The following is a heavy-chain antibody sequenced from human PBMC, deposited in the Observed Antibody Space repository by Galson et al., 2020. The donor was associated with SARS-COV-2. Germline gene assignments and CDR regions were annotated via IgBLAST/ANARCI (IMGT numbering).Heavy chain of an antibody. CDR2: IKQDGREK. J-gene: IGHJ4*02. V-gene: IGHV3-7*01. CDR3: AREVAPYVFWSGYDNNPYFDY. D-gene: IGHD3-3*01. Sequence: TGGSLRLSCTASGFTFSTYWMSWVRQVPGKGLEWVANIKQDGREKYYVDSVKGRFTVSRDNAKNSLYLQMNSLRAEDTAGYYCAREVAPYVFWSGYDNNPYFDYWGQGTLVIVST. CDR1: GFTFSTYW.